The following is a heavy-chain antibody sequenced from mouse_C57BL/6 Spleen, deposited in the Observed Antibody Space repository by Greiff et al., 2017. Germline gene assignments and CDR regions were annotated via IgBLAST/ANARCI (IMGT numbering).Heavy chain of an antibody. Sequence: QVQLQQPGAELVRPGSSVKLSCTASGYTFTSYWMHWVKQRPIQGLEWIGNIDPSDSETYYNQKFKDKATLTVDKSSSTAYMQLSSLTSEDSAVXDCESPGIYYDYEGFAYWGQGTLVTVSA. J-gene: IGHJ3*01. CDR2: IDPSDSET. V-gene: IGHV1-52*01. CDR1: GYTFTSYW. CDR3: ESPGIYYDYEGFAY. D-gene: IGHD2-4*01.